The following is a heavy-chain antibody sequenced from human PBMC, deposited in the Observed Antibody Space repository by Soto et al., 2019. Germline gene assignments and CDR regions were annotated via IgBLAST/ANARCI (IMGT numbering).Heavy chain of an antibody. Sequence: SVKVSCKASGGTFSSYAISWVRQAPGQGLEWMGGIIPIFGTANYAQKFQGRVTITADESTSTAYMELSSLRSEDTAVYYCARVGMYYYDSSGYFWFDPWGQGTLVTVSS. CDR2: IIPIFGTA. D-gene: IGHD3-22*01. J-gene: IGHJ5*02. CDR1: GGTFSSYA. CDR3: ARVGMYYYDSSGYFWFDP. V-gene: IGHV1-69*13.